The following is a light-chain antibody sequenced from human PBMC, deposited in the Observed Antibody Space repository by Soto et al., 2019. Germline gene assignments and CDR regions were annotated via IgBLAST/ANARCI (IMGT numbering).Light chain of an antibody. J-gene: IGKJ1*01. CDR2: KAS. Sequence: DIQMTQSPAILSASVGDRVTITCRASQTITTWLAWYQPKPGKPPKLLISKASTLESGVPSRFSGSGFGTEFTLTISSLQPDDFGTYYCQQYDSYWTFGQGTKVDIK. CDR1: QTITTW. V-gene: IGKV1-5*03. CDR3: QQYDSYWT.